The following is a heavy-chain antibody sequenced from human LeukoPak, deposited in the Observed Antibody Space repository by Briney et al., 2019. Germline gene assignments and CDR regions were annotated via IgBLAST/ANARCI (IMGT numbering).Heavy chain of an antibody. CDR3: AKDLEVATITYRLNYYYGMDV. J-gene: IGHJ6*04. CDR2: ISYDGSNK. Sequence: PGRSLRLSCAASGFTFSSYAMHWVRQAPGKGLEWVAVISYDGSNKYYADSVKGRFTISRDNSKNTLYLEMNSLRAEDTAVYYCAKDLEVATITYRLNYYYGMDVWGKGTTVTVSS. V-gene: IGHV3-30-3*01. CDR1: GFTFSSYA. D-gene: IGHD5-12*01.